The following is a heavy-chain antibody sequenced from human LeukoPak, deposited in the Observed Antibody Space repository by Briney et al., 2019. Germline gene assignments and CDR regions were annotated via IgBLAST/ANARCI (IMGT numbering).Heavy chain of an antibody. V-gene: IGHV4-34*01. CDR1: GGSLSGYF. J-gene: IGHJ4*02. D-gene: IGHD4-17*01. Sequence: SETLSLTCAVYGGSLSGYFWSWIRQPPGKGLEWVGEITHHGRTNYNPSLKSRVTMSVDTSKNQFSLKLSSVTAADTAVYYCAIIYGDYSDFDYWGQGTLVTVSS. CDR2: ITHHGRT. CDR3: AIIYGDYSDFDY.